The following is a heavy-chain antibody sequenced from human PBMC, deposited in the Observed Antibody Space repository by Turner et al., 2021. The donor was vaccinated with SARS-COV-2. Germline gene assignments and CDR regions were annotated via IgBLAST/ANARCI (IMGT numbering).Heavy chain of an antibody. V-gene: IGHV3-66*03. CDR3: ARATYLLGYCANGVCYPDY. Sequence: EVQLVESGGGLIQPGGSLRLSCAASGFTVSSNYMSWVRQAPGKGLEWVSVIYSGGSTYYADSVKGRFTISRDNSKNTLYLQMNSLRAEDTAVYYCARATYLLGYCANGVCYPDYWGQGTLVTVSS. J-gene: IGHJ4*02. CDR1: GFTVSSNY. D-gene: IGHD2-8*01. CDR2: IYSGGST.